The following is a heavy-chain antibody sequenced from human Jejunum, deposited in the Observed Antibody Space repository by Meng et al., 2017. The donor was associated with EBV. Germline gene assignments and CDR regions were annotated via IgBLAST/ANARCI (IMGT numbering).Heavy chain of an antibody. J-gene: IGHJ4*02. V-gene: IGHV1-69-2*01. CDR2: VDPDDGET. CDR1: GYTFSDYY. Sequence: EVQLVQSGAEVQKPGATVKISCKVSGYTFSDYYMHWVRQAPGEGLEWMGLVDPDDGETTYAEKFQGRVTITADTSKETAYMELSSLRSEDTAVYYCATDFSPQPSRTSGSAPLSYWGQGTLVTVSA. D-gene: IGHD1-26*01. CDR3: ATDFSPQPSRTSGSAPLSY.